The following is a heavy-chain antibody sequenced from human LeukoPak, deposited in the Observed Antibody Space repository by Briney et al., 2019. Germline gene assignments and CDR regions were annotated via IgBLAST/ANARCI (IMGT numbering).Heavy chain of an antibody. J-gene: IGHJ3*02. Sequence: SQTLSLTCTVSGGSISSGGYYWNWIRQHPGKGLEWIGYIYHTGSAYYNTSLHSRLTISVDTSRNQFSLKLSSVTAADTAVYYCVRGNLGSPGFDIWGQGTMVIVSS. V-gene: IGHV4-31*03. CDR3: VRGNLGSPGFDI. CDR2: IYHTGSA. CDR1: GGSISSGGYY. D-gene: IGHD1-1*01.